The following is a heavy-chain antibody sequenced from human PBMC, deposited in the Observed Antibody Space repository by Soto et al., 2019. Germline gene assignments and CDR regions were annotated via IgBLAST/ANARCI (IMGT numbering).Heavy chain of an antibody. CDR1: GFTFSTYT. D-gene: IGHD1-26*01. V-gene: IGHV3-23*01. J-gene: IGHJ4*02. Sequence: EVQLLESGGGLIQPGGSLRLSCAASGFTFSTYTMSWVRQAPGKGLEWVSSISGSGKSTNYADSVKGRFTISRDNSKNTLFLHMKSLRATDTAVYYCAKGQWELPQPYYFHFWGQGTLLTVSS. CDR3: AKGQWELPQPYYFHF. CDR2: ISGSGKST.